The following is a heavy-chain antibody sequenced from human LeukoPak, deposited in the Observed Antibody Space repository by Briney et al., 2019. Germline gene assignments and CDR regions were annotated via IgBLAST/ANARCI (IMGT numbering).Heavy chain of an antibody. V-gene: IGHV3-30-3*01. D-gene: IGHD5-18*01. J-gene: IGHJ4*02. CDR2: ISYDGSNK. Sequence: PGGSLRLSCAASGFTFSSYAMHWVRQAPGKGLEWVAVISYDGSNKYYADSVKGRFTISRDNSKNTLCLQMNSLRAEDTAVYYCASGVQLWFPFDYWGQGTLVTVSS. CDR3: ASGVQLWFPFDY. CDR1: GFTFSSYA.